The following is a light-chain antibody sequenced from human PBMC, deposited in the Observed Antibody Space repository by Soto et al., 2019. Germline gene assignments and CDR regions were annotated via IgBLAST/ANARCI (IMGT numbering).Light chain of an antibody. CDR2: GTS. Sequence: EIVLTQSPGTLSMSPGEGATLSCRASQGVGTYLAWYQQKPGQAPRLLIYGTSTRASAIPDRFSGSGSGTDFTLTISRLEPEDLAVYYCQQYNTSPITFGQGTRLEI. CDR1: QGVGTY. J-gene: IGKJ5*01. CDR3: QQYNTSPIT. V-gene: IGKV3-20*01.